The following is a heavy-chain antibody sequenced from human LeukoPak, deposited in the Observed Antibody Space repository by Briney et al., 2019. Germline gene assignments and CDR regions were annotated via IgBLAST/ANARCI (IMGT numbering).Heavy chain of an antibody. V-gene: IGHV3-9*01. CDR3: AKDEDSSGYSIDY. CDR1: GFTFDDYA. CDR2: LSWNGGSI. D-gene: IGHD3-22*01. J-gene: IGHJ4*02. Sequence: GGSLRLSCAASGFTFDDYAMHWVRQAPGKGLEWVSGLSWNGGSIGYADSVKGRFTISRDNTKNSLYLQMNSLRAEGTALYYCAKDEDSSGYSIDYWGQGTLVTVSS.